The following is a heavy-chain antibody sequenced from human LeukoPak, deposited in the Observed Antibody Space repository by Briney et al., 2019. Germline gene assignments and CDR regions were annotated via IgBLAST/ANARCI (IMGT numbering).Heavy chain of an antibody. CDR2: ISSSSTI. D-gene: IGHD1-26*01. CDR1: GFTFSSYS. CDR3: ARVSGSSV. V-gene: IGHV3-48*04. Sequence: GGSLRLSCVASGFTFSSYSMNWVRQAPGKGLEWVSYISSSSTIYYADSVKGRFTISRDNAKNSLYLQMNSLRAEDTAVYYCARVSGSSVWGQGTLVTVSS. J-gene: IGHJ4*02.